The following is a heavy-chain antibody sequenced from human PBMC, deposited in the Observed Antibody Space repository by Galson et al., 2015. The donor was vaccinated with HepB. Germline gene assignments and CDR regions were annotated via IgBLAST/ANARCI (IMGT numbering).Heavy chain of an antibody. J-gene: IGHJ1*01. CDR1: GFTFSNCN. V-gene: IGHV3-48*02. Sequence: SLRLSCAASGFTFSNCNMNWVRQAPGKGLEWVSYISSSSGTIHYADSVKGRLTISRDNAKNSLYLQMNSLRDEDTAVYYCARGGIPITMRGCFQDWGQGTLVTVSS. CDR3: ARGGIPITMRGCFQD. CDR2: ISSSSGTI. D-gene: IGHD3-22*01.